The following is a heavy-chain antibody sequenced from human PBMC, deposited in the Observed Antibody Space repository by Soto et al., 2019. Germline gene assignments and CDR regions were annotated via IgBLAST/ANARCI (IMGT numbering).Heavy chain of an antibody. Sequence: QVQLQESGPGLVKPSQTLSLTCSVSGGSISSGGYYWNWIRQHPGKVLEWIGYIYYSGSTHYNPSLKSRVTISVDTSKNQFSLKLNSVTAADTAVYYCARDPSIAYFYGLDVWGQGTTVTVSS. CDR2: IYYSGST. D-gene: IGHD6-13*01. J-gene: IGHJ6*02. CDR1: GGSISSGGYY. V-gene: IGHV4-31*03. CDR3: ARDPSIAYFYGLDV.